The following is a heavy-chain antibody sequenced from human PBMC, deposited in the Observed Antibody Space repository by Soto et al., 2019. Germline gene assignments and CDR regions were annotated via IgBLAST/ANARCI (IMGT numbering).Heavy chain of an antibody. CDR3: ARSENDYSTFDY. V-gene: IGHV1-3*01. J-gene: IGHJ4*02. CDR2: IKAGNGDT. CDR1: GYTFTRNA. Sequence: QVQLVQSGAEVKKPGASVKVSCKASGYTFTRNAIHWVRQAPGQTLEWIGRIKAGNGDTKYSQKFQDRVTITRDTSASAAYMELSTLGSEDTSVYYWARSENDYSTFDYWGQGTLVTVSS. D-gene: IGHD3-16*01.